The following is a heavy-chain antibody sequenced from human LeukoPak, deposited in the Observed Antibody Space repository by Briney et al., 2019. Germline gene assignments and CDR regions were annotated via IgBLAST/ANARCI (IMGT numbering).Heavy chain of an antibody. CDR1: GGTFSSYA. CDR2: IIPILGIA. CDR3: ARSYYYGSGSYSYYYGMDV. D-gene: IGHD3-10*01. Sequence: SVKVSCKASGGTFSSYASSWVRQAPGQGLEWMGRIIPILGIANYAQKFQGRVTMTRDTSISTAYMELSRLRSDDTAVYYCARSYYYGSGSYSYYYGMDVWGQGTTVTVSS. V-gene: IGHV1-69*04. J-gene: IGHJ6*02.